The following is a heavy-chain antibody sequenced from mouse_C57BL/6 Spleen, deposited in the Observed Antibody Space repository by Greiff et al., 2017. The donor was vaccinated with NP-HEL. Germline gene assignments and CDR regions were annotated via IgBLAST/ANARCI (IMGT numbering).Heavy chain of an antibody. D-gene: IGHD2-1*01. Sequence: EVKVVESGGGLVKPGGSLKLSCAASGFTFSDYGMHWVRQAPEKGLEWVAYISSGSSTIYYADTVQGRLTISRDNAKNTLFLQMTSLRSEDTAMYYCARNGNYPYYAMDYWGQGTSVTVAA. J-gene: IGHJ4*01. CDR3: ARNGNYPYYAMDY. CDR1: GFTFSDYG. CDR2: ISSGSSTI. V-gene: IGHV5-17*01.